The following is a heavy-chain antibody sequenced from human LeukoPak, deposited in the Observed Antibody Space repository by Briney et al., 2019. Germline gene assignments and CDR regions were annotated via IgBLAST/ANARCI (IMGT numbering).Heavy chain of an antibody. D-gene: IGHD6-19*01. V-gene: IGHV1-2*02. CDR1: GYTFTSYY. CDR2: INPNSGGT. CDR3: VKWLDRLADFDY. Sequence: GASVKVSCKASGYTFTSYYMHWVRQAPGQGLEWMGWINPNSGGTNYAQKFQGRVTMTRDTSISTAYMELSRLRSDDTAVYYCVKWLDRLADFDYWGQGTLVTVSS. J-gene: IGHJ4*02.